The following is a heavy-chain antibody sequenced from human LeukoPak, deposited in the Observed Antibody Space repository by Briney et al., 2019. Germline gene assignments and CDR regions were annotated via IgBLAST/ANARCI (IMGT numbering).Heavy chain of an antibody. CDR3: AKDHHTGGFESDY. CDR1: GFTFSSFA. J-gene: IGHJ4*02. Sequence: GGSLRLSCAASGFTFSSFAMSWVRQAPGKGLEWVSAISGSGGSTYYADSVKGRFTISRDNSKNTVYLQMNSLISEDTAVYYCAKDHHTGGFESDYWGQGTLVTVSS. V-gene: IGHV3-23*01. CDR2: ISGSGGST. D-gene: IGHD5-18*01.